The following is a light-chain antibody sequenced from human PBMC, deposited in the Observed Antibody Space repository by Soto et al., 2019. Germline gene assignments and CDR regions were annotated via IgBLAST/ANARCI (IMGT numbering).Light chain of an antibody. CDR2: GAS. J-gene: IGKJ4*01. V-gene: IGKV1-39*01. CDR3: QQSFRIFS. CDR1: QSIRNY. Sequence: DIHLTQSPSSLSASVGDRVTITCRASQSIRNYLNWYQQKPGKAPKLLIFGASNLETGVPSRFGGSGSGTDFTPTINNLQPEDFATYFCQQSFRIFSFGGGTKVDIK.